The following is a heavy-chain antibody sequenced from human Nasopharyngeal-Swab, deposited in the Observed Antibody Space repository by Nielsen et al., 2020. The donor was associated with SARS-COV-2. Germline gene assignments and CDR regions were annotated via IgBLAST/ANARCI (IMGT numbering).Heavy chain of an antibody. CDR3: AKGTGATYRAIDY. V-gene: IGHV3-23*01. J-gene: IGHJ4*02. D-gene: IGHD1-26*01. Sequence: GGSLRLSCAASGFTFSSYAMNWVRQAPGKGLEWVSAISRTSSTYYADSVKGRFTVSRDNSKNTLYLQMNSLRAEDTAVYYCAKGTGATYRAIDYWGQGTLVTASS. CDR1: GFTFSSYA. CDR2: ISRTSST.